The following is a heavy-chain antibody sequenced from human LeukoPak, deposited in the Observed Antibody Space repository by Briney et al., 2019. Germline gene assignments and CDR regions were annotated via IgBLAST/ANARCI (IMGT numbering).Heavy chain of an antibody. CDR1: GGSVRSGSYY. CDR3: ARGFSYYYGSGSNWFDP. V-gene: IGHV4-61*01. Sequence: SETLSLTCSVSGGSVRSGSYYWSLIRQPPGKGLEWIGYIYYSGSTNYNPSLKSRVTISVDTSKNQFSLRLSSVTAADTAVYYCARGFSYYYGSGSNWFDPWGQGTLVTVSS. CDR2: IYYSGST. D-gene: IGHD3-10*01. J-gene: IGHJ5*02.